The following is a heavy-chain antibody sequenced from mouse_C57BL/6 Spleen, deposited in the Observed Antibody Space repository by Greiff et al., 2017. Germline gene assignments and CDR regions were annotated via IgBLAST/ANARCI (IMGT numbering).Heavy chain of an antibody. Sequence: EVQLVESGGDLVKPGGSLKLSCAASGFTFSSYGMSWVRQTPDKRLEWVATISSGGSYTYYPDSVKGRFTISRDNAKNTLYLQMSSLTSEDTAMYYCARHAGTDWYFDVWGTGTTVTVSS. V-gene: IGHV5-6*01. D-gene: IGHD4-1*01. CDR2: ISSGGSYT. CDR1: GFTFSSYG. J-gene: IGHJ1*03. CDR3: ARHAGTDWYFDV.